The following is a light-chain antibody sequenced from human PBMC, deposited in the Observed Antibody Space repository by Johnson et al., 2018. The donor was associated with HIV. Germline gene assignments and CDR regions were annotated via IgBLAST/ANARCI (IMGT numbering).Light chain of an antibody. V-gene: IGLV1-51*01. CDR3: GTWDSSLSAGV. Sequence: QSVLTQPPSVSAAPGQKVTISCSGSSSNIGNNYVSWYQQLPGTAPKVLIYENNKRPSGIPDRFSGSKSGTSSTLGITALQPGDEADYYCGTWDSSLSAGVFGAGTKVTVL. CDR1: SSNIGNNY. J-gene: IGLJ1*01. CDR2: ENN.